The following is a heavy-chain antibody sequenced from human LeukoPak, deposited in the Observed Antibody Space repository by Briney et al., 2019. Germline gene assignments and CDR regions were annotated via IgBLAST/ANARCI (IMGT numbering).Heavy chain of an antibody. V-gene: IGHV3-23*01. Sequence: PGGSLRLSCAAFGFTFSSHAMSWVRQAPGKGLEWVSAISGGDDSTYYADSVKGRFTISRDNSKNTLYLQINSLRVEDTAVYYCARGESGWFRFDYWGQGTLVTVSS. CDR3: ARGESGWFRFDY. D-gene: IGHD6-19*01. J-gene: IGHJ4*02. CDR1: GFTFSSHA. CDR2: ISGGDDST.